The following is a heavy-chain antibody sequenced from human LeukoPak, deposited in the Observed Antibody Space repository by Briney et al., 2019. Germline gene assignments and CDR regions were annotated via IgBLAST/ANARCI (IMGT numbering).Heavy chain of an antibody. D-gene: IGHD3-22*01. Sequence: SETLSLTCAVYGGSLSGYYWSWIRQPPGKGLEWIGEINHSGSTNYNPSLKSRVTISVDTSKNQFSLKLSSVTAADTAVYYCARGAPDYYDSSGYYYVRWFDPWGQGTLVTVSS. CDR3: ARGAPDYYDSSGYYYVRWFDP. V-gene: IGHV4-34*01. J-gene: IGHJ5*02. CDR2: INHSGST. CDR1: GGSLSGYY.